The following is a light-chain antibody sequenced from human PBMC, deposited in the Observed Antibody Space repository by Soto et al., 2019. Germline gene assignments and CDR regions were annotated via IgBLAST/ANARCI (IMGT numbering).Light chain of an antibody. J-gene: IGKJ4*01. CDR1: QSVNNN. V-gene: IGKV3-15*01. CDR2: GAS. Sequence: EIIVTQSPATLSVSPGERATLSCRATQSVNNNLAWYQQKPGQAPRLLIYGASTRATGIPARVGGSGYGTEFTLYISSLQSEDFAIYYCQQYNNWPLLTLGGGTKVEIK. CDR3: QQYNNWPLLT.